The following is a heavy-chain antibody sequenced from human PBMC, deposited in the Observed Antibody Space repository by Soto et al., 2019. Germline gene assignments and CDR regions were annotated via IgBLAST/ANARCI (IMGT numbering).Heavy chain of an antibody. D-gene: IGHD6-13*01. V-gene: IGHV3-53*01. CDR1: GFTVSSNY. J-gene: IGHJ4*02. CDR2: IYSGGST. CDR3: ASTIAAAGTTSYYFDD. Sequence: GGSLRLSCAASGFTVSSNYMSWVRQAPGKGLEWVSVIYSGGSTYYADSVKGRFTISRDNSKNTLYLQMNSLRAEDTAVYYCASTIAAAGTTSYYFDDWGQGTLVTVSS.